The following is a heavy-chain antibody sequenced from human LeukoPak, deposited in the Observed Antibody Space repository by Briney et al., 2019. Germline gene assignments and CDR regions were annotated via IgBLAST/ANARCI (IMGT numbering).Heavy chain of an antibody. V-gene: IGHV3-9*01. CDR1: GFTFDDYA. D-gene: IGHD6-19*01. Sequence: GGSLRLSCAASGFTFDDYAMHWVRQAPGKGLEWASGISWNSGSIGYADSVKGRFTISRDNAKNSLYLQMNSLRAEDTALYYCAKDIREQWTFDYWGQGTLVTVSS. J-gene: IGHJ4*02. CDR3: AKDIREQWTFDY. CDR2: ISWNSGSI.